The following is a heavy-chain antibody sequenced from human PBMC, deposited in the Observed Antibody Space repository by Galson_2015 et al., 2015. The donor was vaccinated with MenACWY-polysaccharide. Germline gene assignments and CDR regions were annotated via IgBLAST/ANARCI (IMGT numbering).Heavy chain of an antibody. CDR1: GFTFSTYT. D-gene: IGHD3-10*01. Sequence: SLRLSCAASGFTFSTYTVHWVRQAPGRGLEWVAHMTDDGRRQYYSDSVKGRFTVSRDNSKNTLYLQMNSLRAEDTAVYYCARGGSTYYYGSGTYYKFDSWGQGTLVTVSS. V-gene: IGHV3-30*04. J-gene: IGHJ4*02. CDR2: MTDDGRRQ. CDR3: ARGGSTYYYGSGTYYKFDS.